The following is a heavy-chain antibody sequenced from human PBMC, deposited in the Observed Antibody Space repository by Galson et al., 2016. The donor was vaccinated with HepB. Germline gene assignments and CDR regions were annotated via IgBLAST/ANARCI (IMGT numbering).Heavy chain of an antibody. CDR3: ARMPGIAVAGSHFDY. D-gene: IGHD6-19*01. V-gene: IGHV2-70*01. J-gene: IGHJ4*02. CDR2: IDWDDDK. Sequence: PALVKPTQTLTLTCTFSGFSLSTSGMCVSWIRQPPGKALEWLALIDWDDDKYYSTSLKTRLTISKDTSENQVVLTMTNMDPVDTATYYCARMPGIAVAGSHFDYWGQGTLVTVSS. CDR1: GFSLSTSGMC.